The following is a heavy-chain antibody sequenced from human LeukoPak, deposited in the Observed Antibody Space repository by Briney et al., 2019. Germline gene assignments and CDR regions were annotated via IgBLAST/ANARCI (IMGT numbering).Heavy chain of an antibody. V-gene: IGHV3-7*01. CDR1: GLSFSSYW. D-gene: IGHD2-15*01. CDR3: ARDYDYFSGHNLDAYDI. J-gene: IGHJ3*02. CDR2: IREDGSAK. Sequence: GGSLRLSCAASGLSFSSYWMTWVRQAPGKGLEWVANIREDGSAKSYVDSVKGRFTISRDNAKNSLYLQMNSLRVEDTAVYYCARDYDYFSGHNLDAYDIWGQGATVIVSS.